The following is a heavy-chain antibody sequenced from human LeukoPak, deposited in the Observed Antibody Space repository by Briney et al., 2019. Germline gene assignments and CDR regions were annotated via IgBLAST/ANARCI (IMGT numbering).Heavy chain of an antibody. D-gene: IGHD2-2*01. V-gene: IGHV1-18*04. Sequence: ASVKLSCKASGYTFTIYGISWVRQAPGQGLEWMGWISAYNGNTNYTQKLQGRVTMTTDTSTSTAYMELRSLRSDDTAVYYCARDRSEGNRVPAASDYWGQGTLVTVSS. CDR1: GYTFTIYG. J-gene: IGHJ4*02. CDR2: ISAYNGNT. CDR3: ARDRSEGNRVPAASDY.